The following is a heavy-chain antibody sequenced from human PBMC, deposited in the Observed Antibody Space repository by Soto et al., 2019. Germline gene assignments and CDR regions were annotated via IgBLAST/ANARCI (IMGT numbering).Heavy chain of an antibody. CDR2: ISGSGGST. J-gene: IGHJ4*02. V-gene: IGHV3-23*01. Sequence: PGGSLRLSCAASGFTLSSYAMSWVRQAPGKGLKWVTAISGSGGSTYYADSVKGRFTISRDNSKNTLYLQMNSLRVEDSAIYYCAKRKPTQNYFDSWGQGTLVTVSS. CDR3: AKRKPTQNYFDS. D-gene: IGHD2-15*01. CDR1: GFTLSSYA.